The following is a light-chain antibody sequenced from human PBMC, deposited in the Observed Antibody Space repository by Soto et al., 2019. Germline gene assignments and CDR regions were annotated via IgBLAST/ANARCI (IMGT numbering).Light chain of an antibody. CDR2: GAS. CDR1: QSVSSN. J-gene: IGKJ4*02. Sequence: EIVMTQSPATLSVSPGERATLSCRASQSVSSNLAWYQQKPGQAPRLLIYGASTRATGIPARFSGSGSGTEFTLTISTRQSEYFAVYYCQQYNNWPSLTFGGGTKVEIK. V-gene: IGKV3-15*01. CDR3: QQYNNWPSLT.